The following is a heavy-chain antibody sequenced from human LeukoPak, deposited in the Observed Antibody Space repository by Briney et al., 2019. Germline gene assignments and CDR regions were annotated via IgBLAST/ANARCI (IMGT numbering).Heavy chain of an antibody. CDR3: ASGRRAATGAGYYFDY. D-gene: IGHD6-13*01. V-gene: IGHV3-33*01. J-gene: IGHJ4*02. CDR1: GFTFRNYG. Sequence: GGSLRLSCAASGFTFRNYGMHWVRQAPGKGLEWVAIIYYDGSSKYYADSVKGRFTISRDNSKSTLYLQMNSLTAEDTALYYCASGRRAATGAGYYFDYWGQGTLVTVSS. CDR2: IYYDGSSK.